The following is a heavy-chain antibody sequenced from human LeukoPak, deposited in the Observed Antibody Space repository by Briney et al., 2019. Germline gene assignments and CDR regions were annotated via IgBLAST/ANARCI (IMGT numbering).Heavy chain of an antibody. J-gene: IGHJ4*02. V-gene: IGHV3-23*01. Sequence: GGSLRLSCAASGFTFSSYAMSWVRQAPGKGLEWVSAISGSGGSTYYADSVKGRFTISRDNAKNSLYLQMNSLRAEDTAVYYCARDHLRGENWGQGTLVTVSS. CDR2: ISGSGGST. D-gene: IGHD3-16*01. CDR3: ARDHLRGEN. CDR1: GFTFSSYA.